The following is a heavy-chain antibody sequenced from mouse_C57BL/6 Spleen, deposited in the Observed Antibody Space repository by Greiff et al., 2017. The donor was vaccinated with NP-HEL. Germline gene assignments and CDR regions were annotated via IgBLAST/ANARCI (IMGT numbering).Heavy chain of an antibody. CDR1: GYAFSSSW. CDR3: ARGGAYAMDD. Sequence: QVQLQQSGPELVKPGASVKIYCKASGYAFSSSWMNWVKQRPGKGLEWIGRIYPGDGDTNYTGKFKGKATLTADKSSSTVYLQLSSLTSEDSAVYFCARGGAYAMDDWGQGASVTVAS. V-gene: IGHV1-82*01. J-gene: IGHJ4*01. CDR2: IYPGDGDT.